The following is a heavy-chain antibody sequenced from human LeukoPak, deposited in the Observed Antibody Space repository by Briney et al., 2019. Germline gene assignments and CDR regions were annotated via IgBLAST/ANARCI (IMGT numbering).Heavy chain of an antibody. V-gene: IGHV1-8*01. D-gene: IGHD3-3*01. CDR1: GYTFTSYD. Sequence: ASVKVSCKASGYTFTSYDINWVRQATGQGLEWMGWMNPNSGNTGYAQKFQGRVTMTRNTSISTAYMELSSLRSEDTAVYYCARLREREYYDFWSGYYGEYYYYGMDDWGQGTTVTVSS. CDR3: ARLREREYYDFWSGYYGEYYYYGMDD. J-gene: IGHJ6*02. CDR2: MNPNSGNT.